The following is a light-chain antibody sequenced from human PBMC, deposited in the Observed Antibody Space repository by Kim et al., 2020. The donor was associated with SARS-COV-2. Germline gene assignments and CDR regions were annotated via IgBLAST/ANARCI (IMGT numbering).Light chain of an antibody. J-gene: IGKJ5*01. V-gene: IGKV3-11*01. CDR3: QQRGNWPPIT. CDR2: DVS. CDR1: QSVSTS. Sequence: FPGERATLSCRASQSVSTSLGWYQQKPGQAPRLLLYDVSNRAAGIPARFSGSGSGTYFTLTISSLEPEDSAVYYCQQRGNWPPITFGQGTRLEIK.